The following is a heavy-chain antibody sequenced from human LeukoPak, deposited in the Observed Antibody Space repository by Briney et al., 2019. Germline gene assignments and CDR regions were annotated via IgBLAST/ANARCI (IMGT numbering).Heavy chain of an antibody. D-gene: IGHD3-10*01. J-gene: IGHJ4*02. CDR2: IHNSGTT. V-gene: IGHV4-34*01. Sequence: PETLSLTCAVSGGPFSGYFWSWIRQSSGKGLEWIGEIHNSGTTNYNPSLNSRVTISEDTSKNQFYLNLSSVTAADTAVYYCARRYYYNLGSFPFDFWGQGTLVTVSS. CDR3: ARRYYYNLGSFPFDF. CDR1: GGPFSGYF.